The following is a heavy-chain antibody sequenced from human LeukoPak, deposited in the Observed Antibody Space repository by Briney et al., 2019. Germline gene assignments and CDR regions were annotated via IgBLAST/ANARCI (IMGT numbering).Heavy chain of an antibody. J-gene: IGHJ5*02. CDR1: GFTFSSYA. D-gene: IGHD1-20*01. CDR2: ISGSGGST. CDR3: AKVVWYNWNDDWFDP. Sequence: GGSLTLSCAASGFTFSSYAMSSVRPAPGKGLQWVSAISGSGGSTYYADSVKGRFTISRDNSKNTLYLQMNSLRAEDTAVYYCAKVVWYNWNDDWFDPWGQGTLVTVSS. V-gene: IGHV3-23*01.